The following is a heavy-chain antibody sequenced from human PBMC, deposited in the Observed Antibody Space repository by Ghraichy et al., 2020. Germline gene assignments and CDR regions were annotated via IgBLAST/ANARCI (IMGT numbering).Heavy chain of an antibody. D-gene: IGHD3-10*01. V-gene: IGHV3-7*01. J-gene: IGHJ4*02. CDR3: AKEDYGSGTYSASDY. CDR2: IKQDGSNK. CDR1: GFTFSSYW. Sequence: GGSLRLSCAASGFTFSSYWMSWVRQAPGKGLEWVANIKQDGSNKYYADSVKGRFTISRDNSKNTLYLQMNSLGAEDTAVFYCAKEDYGSGTYSASDYWGQGTLVTVSP.